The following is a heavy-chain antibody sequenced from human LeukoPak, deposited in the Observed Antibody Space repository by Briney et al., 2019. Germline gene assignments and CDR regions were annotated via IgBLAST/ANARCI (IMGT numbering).Heavy chain of an antibody. CDR1: GFTFSGYW. J-gene: IGHJ2*01. D-gene: IGHD6-13*01. V-gene: IGHV3-7*03. Sequence: PGGSLRLSCGASGFTFSGYWMSWVRQAPGKGLEWVANMNQDGSQKYYVDSVKGRFTISRDNAKNSLYLQMNSLRAEDTALYYCAKDKFSSWGYFDLWGRGTLVTVSS. CDR2: MNQDGSQK. CDR3: AKDKFSSWGYFDL.